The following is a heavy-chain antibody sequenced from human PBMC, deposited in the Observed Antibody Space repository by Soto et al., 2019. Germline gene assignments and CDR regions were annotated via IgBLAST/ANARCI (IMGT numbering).Heavy chain of an antibody. V-gene: IGHV4-59*01. Sequence: ASETLSLTCTVSGGSISSYYWSWIRQPPGKGLEWIGYIYYSGSTNYNPSLKSRVTISVDTSKNQFSLKLSSVTAADTAVYYCARVGSAVVVPAKYNWFDPWGQGTLVTVSS. CDR3: ARVGSAVVVPAKYNWFDP. J-gene: IGHJ5*02. CDR1: GGSISSYY. CDR2: IYYSGST. D-gene: IGHD2-2*01.